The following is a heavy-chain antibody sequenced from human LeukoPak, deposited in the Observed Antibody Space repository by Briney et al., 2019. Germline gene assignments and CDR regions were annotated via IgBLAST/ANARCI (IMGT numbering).Heavy chain of an antibody. Sequence: SQTLSLTCAISGDSVSNNSVTWIWVRQSPSRGLEWLGRTYYRSAWYTNYAESVKSRISINADTSKNQFSLQLSSVTPEDTAVYYCTRDGGRGTFDYWGQGTLVTVSS. D-gene: IGHD3-16*01. J-gene: IGHJ4*02. CDR3: TRDGGRGTFDY. CDR1: GDSVSNNSVT. CDR2: TYYRSAWYT. V-gene: IGHV6-1*01.